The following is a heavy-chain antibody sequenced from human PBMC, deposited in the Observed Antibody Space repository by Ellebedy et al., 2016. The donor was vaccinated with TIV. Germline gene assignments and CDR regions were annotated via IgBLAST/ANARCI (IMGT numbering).Heavy chain of an antibody. V-gene: IGHV6-1*01. D-gene: IGHD5-12*01. CDR3: ARGGLFDY. Sequence: MPSETLSLTCAISGDSVSSNSVSWIWIRQSPSRGLEWLGRTYYRSRWYNEYAVSVESRITINPDTSKNQFSLQLNSVTPEEPAVYYCARGGLFDYWGQGTLVTVSS. CDR2: TYYRSRWYN. J-gene: IGHJ4*02. CDR1: GDSVSSNSVS.